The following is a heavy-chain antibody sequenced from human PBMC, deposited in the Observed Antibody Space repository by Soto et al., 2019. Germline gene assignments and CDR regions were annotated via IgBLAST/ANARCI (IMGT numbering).Heavy chain of an antibody. CDR2: IIPIFGTA. CDR3: ARVGLQLDFDFDY. D-gene: IGHD1-1*01. V-gene: IGHV1-69*13. Sequence: SVKVSCKASGGTFSSYAISWVRQAPGQGLEWMGGIIPIFGTANYAQKFQGRVTITADESTSTAYMELSSLRSEDTAVYYCARVGLQLDFDFDYWGQGTLVTVSS. J-gene: IGHJ4*01. CDR1: GGTFSSYA.